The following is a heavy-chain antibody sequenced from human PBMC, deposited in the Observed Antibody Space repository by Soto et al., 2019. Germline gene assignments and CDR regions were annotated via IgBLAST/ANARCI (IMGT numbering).Heavy chain of an antibody. CDR3: ASNIAAAAGEYYYGMDV. CDR2: MYYSGNV. V-gene: IGHV4-59*08. J-gene: IGHJ6*02. Sequence: SQTLSVTCTVAGGSSRSYYWSWIRKSPEKGLEWIGYMYYSGNVNYNPSLKSRVTISVDTSKNQFSLELSSVTAADTAVYYCASNIAAAAGEYYYGMDVWGQGTTVTVSS. D-gene: IGHD6-13*01. CDR1: GGSSRSYY.